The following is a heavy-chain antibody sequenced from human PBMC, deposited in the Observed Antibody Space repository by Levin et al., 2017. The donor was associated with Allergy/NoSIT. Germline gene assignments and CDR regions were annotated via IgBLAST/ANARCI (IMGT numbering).Heavy chain of an antibody. CDR3: VKDDGSSGWKYYFDY. D-gene: IGHD6-19*01. Sequence: QAGGSLRLSCAASGFTFSVYGMHWVRQAPGKGLEWVALISYDGSNEYYADSVKGRFTISRDNSKNILFMQMNSVRAEDTAVYYCVKDDGSSGWKYYFDYWGQGTLVTVSS. CDR1: GFTFSVYG. J-gene: IGHJ4*02. V-gene: IGHV3-30*18. CDR2: ISYDGSNE.